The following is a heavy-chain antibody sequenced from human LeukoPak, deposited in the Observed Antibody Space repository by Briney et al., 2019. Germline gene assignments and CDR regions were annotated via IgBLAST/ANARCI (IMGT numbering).Heavy chain of an antibody. CDR3: ARHETSSSWTSSFDY. Sequence: SETLSLTCTVPGGSISSYYWSWIRQPPGKGLEWIGYIYYGGSTNYNPSLKSRVTISVDTSNNQFSLRLSSVTAADTAVYYCARHETSSSWTSSFDYWGQGTLVTVSS. J-gene: IGHJ4*02. V-gene: IGHV4-59*08. CDR2: IYYGGST. CDR1: GGSISSYY. D-gene: IGHD6-13*01.